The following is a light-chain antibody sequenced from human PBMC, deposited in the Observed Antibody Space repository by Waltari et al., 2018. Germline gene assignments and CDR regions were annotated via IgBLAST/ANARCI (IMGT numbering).Light chain of an antibody. Sequence: DIQMTQSPSTLSASVGARVTITCRASQSISSYLAWYQQKPGKPPKLLISKASTLGSGVPARFSGSGSGTEFTLTISSLQPDDFATYYCQQYNRYSTFGQGTKVEIK. CDR3: QQYNRYST. CDR2: KAS. CDR1: QSISSY. V-gene: IGKV1-5*03. J-gene: IGKJ1*01.